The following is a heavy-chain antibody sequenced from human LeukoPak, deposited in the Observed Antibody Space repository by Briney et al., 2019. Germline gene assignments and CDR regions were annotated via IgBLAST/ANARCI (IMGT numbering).Heavy chain of an antibody. J-gene: IGHJ5*02. D-gene: IGHD3-10*01. Sequence: GGSLRLSCEASGFTFSSYAMSWVRKAPGKGLECVSAISGSGGSTYYADSVKGRFTISRDNSKNTLYLQMNSLRAEDTAVYYCAKAPLLWFGQAWGQGTLVTVSS. CDR1: GFTFSSYA. CDR2: ISGSGGST. CDR3: AKAPLLWFGQA. V-gene: IGHV3-23*01.